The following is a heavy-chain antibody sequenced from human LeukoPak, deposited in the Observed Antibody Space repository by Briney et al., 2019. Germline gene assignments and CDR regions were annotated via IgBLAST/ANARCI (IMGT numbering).Heavy chain of an antibody. CDR1: GGPSSGYY. CDR2: INHSGST. V-gene: IGHV4-34*01. Sequence: SETLSLTCAVYGGPSSGYYWSWIRQPPGKGLEWIGEINHSGSTNYNPSLKSRVTISVDTSKNQFSLKLSSVTAADTAVYYCARVEVAVADYWGQGTLVTVSS. J-gene: IGHJ4*02. CDR3: ARVEVAVADY. D-gene: IGHD6-19*01.